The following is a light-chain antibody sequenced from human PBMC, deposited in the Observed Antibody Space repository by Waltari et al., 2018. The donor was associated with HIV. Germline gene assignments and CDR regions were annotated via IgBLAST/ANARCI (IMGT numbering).Light chain of an antibody. CDR2: END. CDR1: SSNIGYNS. V-gene: IGLV1-51*02. J-gene: IGLJ3*02. Sequence: QSVLTQPPSVSAAPGQRVTVSCSGSSSNIGYNSVSWYQHLPGAPPKLLISENDHRPSGMPDRCSASKSETSASLGISGPQTGDEADYYCQVWDSDLNAVVFGGGTRVTVL. CDR3: QVWDSDLNAVV.